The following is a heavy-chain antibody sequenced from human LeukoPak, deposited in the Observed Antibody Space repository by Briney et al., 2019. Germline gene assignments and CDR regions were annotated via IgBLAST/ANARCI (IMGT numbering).Heavy chain of an antibody. CDR2: IYHTGNT. D-gene: IGHD3-10*01. V-gene: IGHV4-59*01. J-gene: IGHJ4*02. CDR3: ARGNYSSGSYYVVDFDY. CDR1: NDSIRNYY. Sequence: PSETLSLTCSVSNDSIRNYYWSWIRQPPGKALEWIGYIYHTGNTNYNPSLKSRLTMSIDTSKNQFSLNLNSVTAADTAVYYCARGNYSSGSYYVVDFDYWGQGTLVTVSS.